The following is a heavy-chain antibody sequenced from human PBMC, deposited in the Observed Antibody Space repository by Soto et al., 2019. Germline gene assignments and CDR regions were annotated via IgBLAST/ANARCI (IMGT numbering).Heavy chain of an antibody. J-gene: IGHJ4*02. V-gene: IGHV3-74*01. CDR1: GFTFSSYW. D-gene: IGHD3-3*01. CDR3: AQVPQGGFYFEH. CDR2: INRDGRTT. Sequence: EVQLVESGGVLVQPGGSLRLSCAASGFTFSSYWMHWVRQVPGKGLVWVSRINRDGRTTSYADSVKGRFTISRDNANNTLNLQLNSLRAEDTAVYYCAQVPQGGFYFEHWGQGTLVTVSS.